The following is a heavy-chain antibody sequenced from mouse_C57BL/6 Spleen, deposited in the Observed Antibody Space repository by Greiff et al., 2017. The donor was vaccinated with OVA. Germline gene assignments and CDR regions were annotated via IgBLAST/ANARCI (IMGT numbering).Heavy chain of an antibody. V-gene: IGHV1-69*01. Sequence: QVQLQQSGAELVMPGASVKLSCKASGYTFTSYWMHWVKQRPGQGLEWIGEIDPSDSYTNYNQKFKGKSTLTVDKSSSTAYMQLSSLTSEDSAVYYCARTGSNYEGAMDYWGQGTSVTVSS. D-gene: IGHD2-5*01. J-gene: IGHJ4*01. CDR1: GYTFTSYW. CDR2: IDPSDSYT. CDR3: ARTGSNYEGAMDY.